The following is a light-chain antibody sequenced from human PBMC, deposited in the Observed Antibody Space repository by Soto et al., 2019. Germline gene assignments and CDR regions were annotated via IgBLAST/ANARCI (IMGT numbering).Light chain of an antibody. V-gene: IGLV2-14*01. CDR3: SSYTSSSTLEV. CDR1: SSDVGFYNY. CDR2: EVS. Sequence: QSVLTQPPSASGSPGQSLTISCTGTSSDVGFYNYVSWYQQHPGKAPKLMIYEVSNRPSGVSNRFSGSKSGNTASLTISGLQAEDEADYYCSSYTSSSTLEVFGGGTKVTVL. J-gene: IGLJ3*02.